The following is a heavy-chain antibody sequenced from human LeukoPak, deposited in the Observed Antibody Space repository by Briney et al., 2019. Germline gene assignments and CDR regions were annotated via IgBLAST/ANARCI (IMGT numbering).Heavy chain of an antibody. Sequence: ASVKVSCKASGGTFSSYAINWLRQATGQGLEWMGWMNPNSGNTGYAQKFQGRVTMTRNTSISTAYMELSSLTSEDTAVYYCARDGSGSYYDRGWFDPWGQGTLVTVSS. D-gene: IGHD3-10*01. J-gene: IGHJ5*02. CDR1: GGTFSSYA. CDR2: MNPNSGNT. V-gene: IGHV1-8*02. CDR3: ARDGSGSYYDRGWFDP.